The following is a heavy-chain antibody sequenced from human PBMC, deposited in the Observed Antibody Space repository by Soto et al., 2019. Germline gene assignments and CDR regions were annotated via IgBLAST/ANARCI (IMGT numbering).Heavy chain of an antibody. CDR1: GFVFSNYG. CDR3: SKEIHHGRNHLGGDL. V-gene: IGHV3-30*18. CDR2: ISNDGNDE. Sequence: QVQVVESGGGVVQPGRSLRLSCAASGFVFSNYGMHWVRQAPGKGLEWVAVISNDGNDEYYIDSVKGRFTISRDNSKNPVELEMNTLKSEDTGPYLCSKEIHHGRNHLGGDLLGQGSLGPVSS. D-gene: IGHD3-16*01. J-gene: IGHJ5*02.